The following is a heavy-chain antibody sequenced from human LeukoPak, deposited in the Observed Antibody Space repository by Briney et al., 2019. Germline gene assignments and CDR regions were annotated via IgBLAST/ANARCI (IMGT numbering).Heavy chain of an antibody. Sequence: SETLSLTCTVSGGSISSSSYYWGWIRQPPGKGLEWIGSIYYSGSTYYNPSLKSRVTISVDTSKNQFSLKLSSVTAADTAVYYCARLGQYYGSGSYATDAFDIWGQGTMVTVSS. V-gene: IGHV4-39*01. J-gene: IGHJ3*02. D-gene: IGHD3-10*01. CDR3: ARLGQYYGSGSYATDAFDI. CDR1: GGSISSSSYY. CDR2: IYYSGST.